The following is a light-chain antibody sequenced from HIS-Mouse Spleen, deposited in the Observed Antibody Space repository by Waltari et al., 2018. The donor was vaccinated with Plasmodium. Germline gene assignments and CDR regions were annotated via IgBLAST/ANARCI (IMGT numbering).Light chain of an antibody. J-gene: IGLJ2*01. CDR1: SGPSSYA. CDR3: QTWGTGMGV. CDR2: LNSDGSH. Sequence: QLVLTQSPSASASLGASVKLTCPLSSGPSSYALEWHPQQPEKGPRYLMKLNSDGSHSKGDGIPDRFSGSSSGAERYLTISSLQSEDEADYYCQTWGTGMGVFGGGTKLTVL. V-gene: IGLV4-69*01.